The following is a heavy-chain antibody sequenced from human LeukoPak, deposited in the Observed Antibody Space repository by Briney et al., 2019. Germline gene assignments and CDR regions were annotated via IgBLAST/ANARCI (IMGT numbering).Heavy chain of an antibody. CDR1: GYTFTDYY. CDR3: ATLSMTNIDY. Sequence: ASVKVSYXVSGYTFTDYYMHWVQLAPGKGLEWMGLVDPEDGETIYAEKFQGRVTITADTSTDTAYMELSSLRSEDTAVYYCATLSMTNIDYWGQGTLVTVSS. J-gene: IGHJ4*02. CDR2: VDPEDGET. V-gene: IGHV1-69-2*01.